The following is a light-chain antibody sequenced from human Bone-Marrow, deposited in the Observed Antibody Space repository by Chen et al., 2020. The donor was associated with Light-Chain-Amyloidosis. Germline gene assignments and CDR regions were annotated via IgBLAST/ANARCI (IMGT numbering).Light chain of an antibody. CDR2: EDD. Sequence: NFMLTQPHSVSESPGKTVIISCTRSSGSIATNYVQWYQQRPGSSPTTVIYEDDQRPSGVPDPFSGSIDRSSNSASLTISGLKTEDEADFYCQSYQGSSQGVFGGGTKLTVL. V-gene: IGLV6-57*01. CDR1: SGSIATNY. CDR3: QSYQGSSQGV. J-gene: IGLJ3*02.